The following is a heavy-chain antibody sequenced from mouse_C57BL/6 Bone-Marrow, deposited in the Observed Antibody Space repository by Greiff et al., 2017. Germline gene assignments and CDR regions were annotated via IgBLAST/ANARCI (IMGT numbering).Heavy chain of an antibody. CDR1: GYAFTNYL. CDR2: INPGSGGT. CDR3: ARSDGSSFWYFDV. J-gene: IGHJ1*03. Sequence: QVQLHQSGAELVRPGTSVKVSCKASGYAFTNYLIEWVKQRPGQGLEWIGVINPGSGGTNYNEKFKGKATLTADKSSSTAYMQRSSLTSEDSAVYFCARSDGSSFWYFDVWGTGTTVTVSS. D-gene: IGHD1-1*01. V-gene: IGHV1-54*01.